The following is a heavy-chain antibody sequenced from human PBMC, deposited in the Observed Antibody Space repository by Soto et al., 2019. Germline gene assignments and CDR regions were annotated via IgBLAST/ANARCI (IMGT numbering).Heavy chain of an antibody. CDR3: ARGTPYCTTTSCSPSYYYGIEV. V-gene: IGHV3-7*05. CDR2: IKEDGSEK. D-gene: IGHD2-2*01. CDR1: GFSLSIYW. Sequence: EVQLVGSGGGLVQPGGSLTLSCEASGFSLSIYWMKWVRQAPGKGLEWVANIKEDGSEKYYVDSVKGRFTISRDNAKNAVYLQMNSLRAEDTAMYYCARGTPYCTTTSCSPSYYYGIEVWGQGTTVTVSS. J-gene: IGHJ6*02.